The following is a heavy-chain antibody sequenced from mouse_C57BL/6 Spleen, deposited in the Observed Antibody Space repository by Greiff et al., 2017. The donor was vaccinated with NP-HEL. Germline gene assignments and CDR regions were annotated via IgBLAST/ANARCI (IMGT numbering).Heavy chain of an antibody. D-gene: IGHD2-5*01. J-gene: IGHJ3*01. Sequence: VQLQQSGAELARPGASVKLSCKASGYTFTSYGISWVKQRTGQGLEWIGEIYPRSGNTYYNEKFKGKATLTADKSSSTAYMELRSLTSEDSAVYFCATLYYSNYPAYWGQGTLVTVSA. V-gene: IGHV1-81*01. CDR1: GYTFTSYG. CDR2: IYPRSGNT. CDR3: ATLYYSNYPAY.